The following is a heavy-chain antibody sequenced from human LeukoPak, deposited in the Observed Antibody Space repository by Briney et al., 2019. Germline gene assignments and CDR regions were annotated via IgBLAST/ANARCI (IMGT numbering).Heavy chain of an antibody. D-gene: IGHD2-2*01. J-gene: IGHJ4*02. CDR1: GYTFTGYY. V-gene: IGHV1-2*06. CDR2: INPNSGGT. Sequence: ASVKVSCKASGYTFTGYYMHWVRQAPGQGLEWMGRINPNSGGTNCAQKFQGRVTMTRDTSISTAYMELSRLRSDDTAVYYCARAHVVPAARHFDYWGQGTLVTVSS. CDR3: ARAHVVPAARHFDY.